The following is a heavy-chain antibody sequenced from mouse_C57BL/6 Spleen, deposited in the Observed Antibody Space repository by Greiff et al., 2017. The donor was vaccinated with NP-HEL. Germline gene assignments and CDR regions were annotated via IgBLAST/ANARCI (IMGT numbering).Heavy chain of an antibody. V-gene: IGHV5-17*01. D-gene: IGHD2-10*01. CDR2: ISSGSSTI. Sequence: EVQLVESGGGLVKPGGSLKLSCAASGFTFSDYGMHWVRQAPEKGLEWVAYISSGSSTIYYADTVKGRFTISRDNAKNTLFLQMTSLRSEDTAMYYCARAYYGNLGAMDYWGQGTSVTVSS. CDR1: GFTFSDYG. CDR3: ARAYYGNLGAMDY. J-gene: IGHJ4*01.